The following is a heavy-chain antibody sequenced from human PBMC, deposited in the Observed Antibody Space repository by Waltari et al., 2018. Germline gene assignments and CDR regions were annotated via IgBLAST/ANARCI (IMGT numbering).Heavy chain of an antibody. Sequence: QVQLVQSGAEVKKPGSSVKVSCKASGGTFSSYAISWVRQAPGQGLEWMGGIIPIFGTANDAQKFQGRVTMTEDTSTDTAYMELSSLRSEDTAVYYCATRTLGQLVLDVWGQGTTVTVSS. CDR2: IIPIFGTA. J-gene: IGHJ6*02. V-gene: IGHV1-69*14. CDR3: ATRTLGQLVLDV. D-gene: IGHD6-6*01. CDR1: GGTFSSYA.